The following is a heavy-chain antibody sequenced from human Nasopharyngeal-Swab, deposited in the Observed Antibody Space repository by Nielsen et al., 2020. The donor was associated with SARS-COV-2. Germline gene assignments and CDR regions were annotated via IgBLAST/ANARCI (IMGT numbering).Heavy chain of an antibody. V-gene: IGHV4-39*01. CDR1: GGSVTNTDYF. CDR2: NDYSGRT. J-gene: IGHJ4*02. CDR3: ASYLGVDGQKRFDY. Sequence: LRLSCTVSGGSVTNTDYFWGWIRQPPVTGLEWIGNNDYSGRTFYNPSLKSRVSISVDTSKNQFSLKLHSVTAADTAVYYCASYLGVDGQKRFDYWGQGTLVTVSS. D-gene: IGHD5-24*01.